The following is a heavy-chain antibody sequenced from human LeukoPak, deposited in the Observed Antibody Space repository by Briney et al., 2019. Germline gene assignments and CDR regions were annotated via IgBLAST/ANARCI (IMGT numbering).Heavy chain of an antibody. CDR1: RFTFSNAW. V-gene: IGHV3-7*01. Sequence: GGSLRLSCAASRFTFSNAWLNWVRQAPGKGLEWLATTTRDGSGKEYVDSVRGRFTISRDNAKNSIYLQMNTLSAEDTAVYFCVTEFWYRFDYWGQGLLVTVSS. D-gene: IGHD3-3*01. J-gene: IGHJ4*02. CDR3: VTEFWYRFDY. CDR2: TTRDGSGK.